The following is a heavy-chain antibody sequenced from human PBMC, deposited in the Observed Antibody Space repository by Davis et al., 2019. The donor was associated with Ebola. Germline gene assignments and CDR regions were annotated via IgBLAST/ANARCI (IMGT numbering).Heavy chain of an antibody. V-gene: IGHV4-38-2*02. CDR2: IYHSGST. Sequence: SETLSLTCTVSGGSISTHYWGWIRQPPGKGLEWIGSIYHSGSTYYNPSLKSRVTISVDTSKNQFSLKLSSVTAADTAVYYCARRAAAGRCYFDYWGQGTLVTVSS. J-gene: IGHJ4*02. CDR3: ARRAAAGRCYFDY. CDR1: GGSISTHY. D-gene: IGHD6-13*01.